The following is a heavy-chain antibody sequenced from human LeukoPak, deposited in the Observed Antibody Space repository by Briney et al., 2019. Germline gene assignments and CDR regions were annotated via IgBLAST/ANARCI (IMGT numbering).Heavy chain of an antibody. D-gene: IGHD2-2*02. CDR2: IYQSGST. Sequence: PSETPSLTCTVSGYSISSGYYWGSIRQPPGKGLEWIGSIYQSGSTYYNPSLKSRVTISVDTSKNQFSLKLSSVTAADTAVYYCARDGRYCSSTSCYRGFWDYWGQGTLVTVSS. J-gene: IGHJ4*02. V-gene: IGHV4-38-2*02. CDR1: GYSISSGYY. CDR3: ARDGRYCSSTSCYRGFWDY.